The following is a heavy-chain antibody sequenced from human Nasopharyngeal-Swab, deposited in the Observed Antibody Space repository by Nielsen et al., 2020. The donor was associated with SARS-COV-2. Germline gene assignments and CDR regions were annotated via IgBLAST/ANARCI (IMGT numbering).Heavy chain of an antibody. V-gene: IGHV1-69*13. CDR2: IIPIFGTA. D-gene: IGHD6-6*01. CDR3: ARVRGRSSSFQGGMDV. J-gene: IGHJ6*02. Sequence: SVNVSCKASGGTFSSYAISWVRQAPGQGREWMGGIIPIFGTANYAQKFQGRVTITADESTSTAYMELSSLRSEDTAVYYCARVRGRSSSFQGGMDVWGQGTTVTVSS. CDR1: GGTFSSYA.